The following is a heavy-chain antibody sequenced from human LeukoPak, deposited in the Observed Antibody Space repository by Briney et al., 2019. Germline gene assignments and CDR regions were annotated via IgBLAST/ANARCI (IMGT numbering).Heavy chain of an antibody. J-gene: IGHJ5*02. CDR1: GYRFGNYW. V-gene: IGHV5-51*01. CDR2: IYPGDSDT. D-gene: IGHD1/OR15-1a*01. CDR3: ARETNNRFDP. Sequence: LGESLKISCKGSGYRFGNYWIAWVRQMPGKGLEWMGIIYPGDSDTRYSPSFQGQVTISVDKSISTAYLQWSSLKASDTAVYYCARETNNRFDPWGQGTLVTVSS.